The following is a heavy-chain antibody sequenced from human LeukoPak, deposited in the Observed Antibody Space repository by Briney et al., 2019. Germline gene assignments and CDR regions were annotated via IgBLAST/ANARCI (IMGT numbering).Heavy chain of an antibody. CDR1: GFTFSSYV. CDR3: AKLPGRAADY. J-gene: IGHJ4*02. CDR2: ISDSGGGT. Sequence: GGSLRLSCAASGFTFSSYVMNWVRQAPGKGLEWVSGISDSGGGTYYADSVKGRYTISRDNSKNTLYLQMNSLRAEDTAVYYCAKLPGRAADYWGQGTLVTVSS. V-gene: IGHV3-23*01.